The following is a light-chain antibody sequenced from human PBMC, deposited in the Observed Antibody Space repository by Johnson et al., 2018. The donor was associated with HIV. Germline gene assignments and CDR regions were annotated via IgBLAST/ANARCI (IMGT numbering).Light chain of an antibody. J-gene: IGLJ1*01. Sequence: QSVLTQPPSVSAAPGQKVIISCSGSSSNIGHNSVSWYQQFPGTAPKLLIYDNNKRPSGIPDRFSGSKSGTSATLDITGLQTGDEADYYCGTWDSSLSAVYVFGTGTKVTVL. V-gene: IGLV1-51*01. CDR1: SSNIGHNS. CDR3: GTWDSSLSAVYV. CDR2: DNN.